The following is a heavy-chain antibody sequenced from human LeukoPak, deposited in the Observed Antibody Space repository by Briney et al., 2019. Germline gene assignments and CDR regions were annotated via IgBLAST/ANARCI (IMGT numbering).Heavy chain of an antibody. Sequence: SQTLSLTCAISGDSVSSNSAAWNWIRQSPSRGLEWLGRIYYRSKWYNDYAISMKGRITINPDTSKNQFSLQMNSVTPEDTAVYYCARDSSAMFDYWGQGTLVAVSS. J-gene: IGHJ4*02. CDR3: ARDSSAMFDY. D-gene: IGHD2-2*01. CDR2: IYYRSKWYN. V-gene: IGHV6-1*01. CDR1: GDSVSSNSAA.